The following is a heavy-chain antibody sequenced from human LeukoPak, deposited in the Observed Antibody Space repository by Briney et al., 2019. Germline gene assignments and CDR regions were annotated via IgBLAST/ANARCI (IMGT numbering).Heavy chain of an antibody. Sequence: PGGSLRLSCVVSGITLSNYGMSWVRQAPGKGLEWVAGISGSGGRTNYADSVKGRFTISRDSPKNTLYLQMNSLRDEDTAVYFCAKRGVVIRVVLVGFHKEAYYFDSWGQGALVTVSS. CDR2: ISGSGGRT. CDR1: GITLSNYG. J-gene: IGHJ4*02. CDR3: AKRGVVIRVVLVGFHKEAYYFDS. D-gene: IGHD3-10*01. V-gene: IGHV3-23*01.